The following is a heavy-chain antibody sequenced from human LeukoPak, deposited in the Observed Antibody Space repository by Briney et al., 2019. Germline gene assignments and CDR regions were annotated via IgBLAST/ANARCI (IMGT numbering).Heavy chain of an antibody. D-gene: IGHD3-10*01. CDR1: GFTFSNYW. CDR2: IKQDGSEK. V-gene: IGHV3-7*03. CDR3: AKSGVRGVIIGPCFDY. J-gene: IGHJ4*02. Sequence: GGSLRLSCAASGFTFSNYWMSWVRQAPGKGLEWVANIKQDGSEKYYVDSVKGRFTISRDNSKNTLYLQMNSLRAEDTAVYYCAKSGVRGVIIGPCFDYWGQGTLVTVSS.